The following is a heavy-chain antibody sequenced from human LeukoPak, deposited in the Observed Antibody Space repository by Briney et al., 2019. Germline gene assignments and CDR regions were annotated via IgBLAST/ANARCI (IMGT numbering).Heavy chain of an antibody. J-gene: IGHJ6*02. Sequence: SVKVSCKASGYTFTSYYMHWVRQAPGQGLEWMGGIIPIFGTANYAQKFQGRVTITADESTSTAYMELSSLRSEDTAVYFCARARSRSYLSHYYYYGMDVWGQGTTVTVSS. CDR1: GYTFTSYY. CDR3: ARARSRSYLSHYYYYGMDV. CDR2: IIPIFGTA. D-gene: IGHD1-26*01. V-gene: IGHV1-69*13.